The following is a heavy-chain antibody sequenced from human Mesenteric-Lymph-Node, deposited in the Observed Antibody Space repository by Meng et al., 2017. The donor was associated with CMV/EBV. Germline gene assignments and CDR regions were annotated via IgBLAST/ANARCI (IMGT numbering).Heavy chain of an antibody. D-gene: IGHD3-10*01. CDR2: ISSSSSTI. Sequence: GGSLRLSCEASVFTFSSYEMNWVRQAPGKGLEWVSYISSSSSTIFYADSVKGRFTISRDNAKNSLYLQMNSLRAEDTAVYYCARAPRGVSYYFDYWGQGTLVTVSS. J-gene: IGHJ4*02. CDR1: VFTFSSYE. V-gene: IGHV3-48*03. CDR3: ARAPRGVSYYFDY.